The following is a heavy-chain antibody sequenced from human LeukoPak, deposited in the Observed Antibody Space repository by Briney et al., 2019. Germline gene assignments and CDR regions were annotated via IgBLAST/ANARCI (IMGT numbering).Heavy chain of an antibody. CDR3: TMDTSGPRDY. D-gene: IGHD5-18*01. V-gene: IGHV3-74*01. Sequence: GGSLRLSCAASGFTLSAYWMHWVRQAPGRGLVWVSRIAPDGSRTDYADSVKGRFTISSDNAKNTLYLQLNSLRPEDTALYYCTMDTSGPRDYWGQGALVTVSS. J-gene: IGHJ4*02. CDR2: IAPDGSRT. CDR1: GFTLSAYW.